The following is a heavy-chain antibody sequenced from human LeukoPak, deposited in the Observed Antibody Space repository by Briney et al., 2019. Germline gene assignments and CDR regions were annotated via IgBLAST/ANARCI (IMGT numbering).Heavy chain of an antibody. CDR2: INHSGST. CDR3: ARGRKAGFGSSWYRRYYGMDV. CDR1: GGSFGGYY. V-gene: IGHV4-34*01. Sequence: SETLSLTCAVYGGSFGGYYWSWIRQPPGKGLEWIGEINHSGSTNYNPSLKSRVTISVDTSKNQFSLKLSSVTAADTAVYYCARGRKAGFGSSWYRRYYGMDVWGQGTTVTVSS. D-gene: IGHD6-13*01. J-gene: IGHJ6*02.